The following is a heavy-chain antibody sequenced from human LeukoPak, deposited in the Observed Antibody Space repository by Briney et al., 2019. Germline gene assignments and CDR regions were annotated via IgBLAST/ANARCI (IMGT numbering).Heavy chain of an antibody. J-gene: IGHJ4*02. CDR2: ISGSGGST. CDR1: GFTFSSYA. V-gene: IGHV3-23*01. Sequence: LRLSCAASGFTFSSYAMSWVRQAPGKGLEWVSAISGSGGSTYYADSVKGRFTISRDNSKNTLYLQMNSLRAEDTAVYYCAKDQTGYSSGWFLFDYWGQGTLVTVSS. CDR3: AKDQTGYSSGWFLFDY. D-gene: IGHD6-19*01.